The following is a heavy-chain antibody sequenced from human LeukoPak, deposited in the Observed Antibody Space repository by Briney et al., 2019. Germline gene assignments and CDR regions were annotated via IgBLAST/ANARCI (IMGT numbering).Heavy chain of an antibody. Sequence: GGSLRLSCAASGFTVSNNYMIWVRQAPGEGLEWGSLIYSGGSTYYSDSVRGRFATSRDNSKNTLYLQMNSLRAEDTAVYYCAKGIYDSSGYWTTFDYWGQGTLVTVSS. CDR1: GFTVSNNY. CDR2: IYSGGST. J-gene: IGHJ4*02. D-gene: IGHD3-22*01. CDR3: AKGIYDSSGYWTTFDY. V-gene: IGHV3-53*01.